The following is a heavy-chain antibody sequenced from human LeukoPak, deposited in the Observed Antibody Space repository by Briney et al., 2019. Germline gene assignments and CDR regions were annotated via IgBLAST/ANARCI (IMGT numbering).Heavy chain of an antibody. CDR1: GGSLSSGGYY. V-gene: IGHV4-61*08. CDR3: ARKGSPGYSYGNGHDY. D-gene: IGHD5-18*01. CDR2: IYYSGST. Sequence: SETLSLTCTVSGGSLSSGGYYWSWIRQPPGKGLEWIGYIYYSGSTNYNPSLKSRVTMSVDTSKNQFSLKLSSVTAADTAVYYCARKGSPGYSYGNGHDYWGQGTLVTVSS. J-gene: IGHJ4*01.